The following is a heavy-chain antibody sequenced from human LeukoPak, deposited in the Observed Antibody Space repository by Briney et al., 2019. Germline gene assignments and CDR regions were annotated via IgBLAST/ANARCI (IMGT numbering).Heavy chain of an antibody. CDR2: IRSKANSYAT. J-gene: IGHJ4*02. CDR3: TSRPAVEMGTVGDY. Sequence: GGSLRLSCAACGFNFSGSAMHWVRQASGKGLEWVGRIRSKANSYATAYAAPVSGRFTISRDDSKNTAYLQMNSLITEDTAVYYCTSRPAVEMGTVGDYWGQGTLVTVSS. D-gene: IGHD5-24*01. CDR1: GFNFSGSA. V-gene: IGHV3-73*01.